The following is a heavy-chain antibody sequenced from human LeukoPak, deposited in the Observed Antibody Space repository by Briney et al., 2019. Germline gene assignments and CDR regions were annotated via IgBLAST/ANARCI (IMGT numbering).Heavy chain of an antibody. CDR3: ARDQNGSGRWY. J-gene: IGHJ4*02. Sequence: GGSLRLSCAASGFTFSSYWMHWVRQVPGKGLVWVSRINSDGSSTSYADSVKGRFTISRDNAKNTLYVQMNSLRAEDTAVYYCARDQNGSGRWYWGQGTLVTVSS. CDR1: GFTFSSYW. D-gene: IGHD3-10*01. V-gene: IGHV3-74*01. CDR2: INSDGSST.